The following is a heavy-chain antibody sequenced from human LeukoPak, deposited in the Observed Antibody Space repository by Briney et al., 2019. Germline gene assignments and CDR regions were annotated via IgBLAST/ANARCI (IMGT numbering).Heavy chain of an antibody. CDR3: ARVERWLQSDYFEY. V-gene: IGHV4-30-4*07. CDR1: VRPLSSGGDS. J-gene: IGHJ4*02. D-gene: IGHD5-24*01. CDR2: IYYSRST. Sequence: SQTLSLTCGVSVRPLSSGGDSWSSSPQARGEGVERPGYIYYSRSTYYSPSRNSLVTISVETSKNEFSLKLSSVTAADTAVYYCARVERWLQSDYFEYWGQGTLVTVS.